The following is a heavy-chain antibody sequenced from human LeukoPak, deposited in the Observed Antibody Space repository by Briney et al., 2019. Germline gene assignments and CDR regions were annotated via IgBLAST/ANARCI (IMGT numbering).Heavy chain of an antibody. V-gene: IGHV1-2*02. CDR2: INPNSGDT. Sequence: ASVKVSCKASGYTFTGYYMDWVRQAPGQGLEWMGLINPNSGDTNYAQNFQGRVTMTRDTSISTAYMELSRLRSDDTAVYYCASAVITGGYWGQGTLVTVAS. CDR3: ASAVITGGY. CDR1: GYTFTGYY. J-gene: IGHJ4*02. D-gene: IGHD3-16*01.